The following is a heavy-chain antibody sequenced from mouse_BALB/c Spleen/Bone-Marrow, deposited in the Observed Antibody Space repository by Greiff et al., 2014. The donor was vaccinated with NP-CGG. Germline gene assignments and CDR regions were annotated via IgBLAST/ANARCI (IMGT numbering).Heavy chain of an antibody. CDR2: ISYSGST. CDR1: GDSITSCY. CDR3: EKGGSSGYNYAMDY. Sequence: EVQLQQSGPSLVKPSQSLSLTCSVSGDSITSCYLNWIRKFPGNKLEYMGYISYSGSTFYNPSLKSRISITRDTSKNQYYLQLNSVNTESTANSYCEKGGSSGYNYAMDYWGQGTSVTVSS. V-gene: IGHV3-8*02. J-gene: IGHJ4*01. D-gene: IGHD1-1*01.